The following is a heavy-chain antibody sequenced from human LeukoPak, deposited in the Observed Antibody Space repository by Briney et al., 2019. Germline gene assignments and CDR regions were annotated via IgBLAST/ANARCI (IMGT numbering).Heavy chain of an antibody. V-gene: IGHV4-61*01. CDR3: ARQVGTRDWYFDL. D-gene: IGHD1-14*01. CDR1: GGSVSSGSYY. CDR2: VYYHGGT. J-gene: IGHJ2*01. Sequence: SETLSLTCTVSGGSVSSGSYYWSWIRQPPGKGLEWIGYVYYHGGTNYNPSLKSRVTISVDTSKNQFSLKLTSVTAADTAVYYCARQVGTRDWYFDLWGRGTLVTVSS.